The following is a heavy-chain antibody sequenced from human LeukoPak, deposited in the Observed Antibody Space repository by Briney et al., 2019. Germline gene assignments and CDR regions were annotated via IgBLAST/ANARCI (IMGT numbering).Heavy chain of an antibody. CDR1: GYTFTGYY. Sequence: ASVKVSCKASGYTFTGYYLHWVRQAPGQGLEWMGWTHPNSGGTNYAQSFQGRVTMTRDTSISTAYMELSSLGSDDTAVYYCARWLSSSWFYWGQGTLVTVFS. V-gene: IGHV1-2*02. CDR3: ARWLSSSWFY. CDR2: THPNSGGT. J-gene: IGHJ4*02. D-gene: IGHD6-13*01.